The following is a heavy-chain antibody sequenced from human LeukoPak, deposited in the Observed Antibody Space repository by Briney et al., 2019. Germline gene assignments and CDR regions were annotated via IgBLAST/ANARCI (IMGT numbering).Heavy chain of an antibody. CDR3: ARDVAGKRDY. J-gene: IGHJ4*02. CDR1: GGSISSYY. V-gene: IGHV4-59*01. D-gene: IGHD2-21*01. CDR2: IYYSGST. Sequence: SETLSLTCTVSGGSISSYYWSWIRQPPGKGLEWIGYIYYSGSTNYNPSLKSRVTISVDTSKNQFSLKLSSATAADTAVYYCARDVAGKRDYWGQGALVTVSS.